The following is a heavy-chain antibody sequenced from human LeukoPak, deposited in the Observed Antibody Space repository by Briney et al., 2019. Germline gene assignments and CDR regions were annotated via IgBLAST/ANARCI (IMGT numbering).Heavy chain of an antibody. CDR3: ARADCSGGSCYAFDI. J-gene: IGHJ3*02. Sequence: PSETLSLTCTVSGGSVSSGSYYWSWIRPPPGKGLGWIGYIYYSGSTNYNPPLKSRVTMSVDTSKNQFSLKLSSVTAADTAVYYCARADCSGGSCYAFDIWGQGTMVTVSS. D-gene: IGHD2-15*01. V-gene: IGHV4-61*01. CDR1: GGSVSSGSYY. CDR2: IYYSGST.